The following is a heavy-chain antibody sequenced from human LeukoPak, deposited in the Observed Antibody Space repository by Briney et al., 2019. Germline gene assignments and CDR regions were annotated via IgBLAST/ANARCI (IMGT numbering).Heavy chain of an antibody. CDR1: GGSISSSSYY. CDR2: IYYSGST. D-gene: IGHD2-2*01. Sequence: SPETLSLTCTVPGGSISSSSYYWGWIRQPPGKGLEWIGSIYYSGSTYYNPSLKSRVTISVDTSKNQFSLKLSSVTAADTAVYYCASLVGTSTRGYYFDYWGQGTLVTVSS. J-gene: IGHJ4*02. CDR3: ASLVGTSTRGYYFDY. V-gene: IGHV4-39*01.